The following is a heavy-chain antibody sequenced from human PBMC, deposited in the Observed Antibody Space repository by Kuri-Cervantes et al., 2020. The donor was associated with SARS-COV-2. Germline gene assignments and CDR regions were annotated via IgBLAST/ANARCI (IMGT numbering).Heavy chain of an antibody. J-gene: IGHJ5*02. CDR1: GYTFTGYY. CDR2: INPNSGGT. CDR3: AREARAPSSRDWSDP. V-gene: IGHV1-2*02. D-gene: IGHD2-15*01. Sequence: ASVKVSCKASGYTFTGYYMHWVRQAPGQGLEWMGWINPNSGGTNYAQKFQGRVTMTRDTSISTAYMELSRLRSDDTAVYYCAREARAPSSRDWSDPWGQGTLVTVSS.